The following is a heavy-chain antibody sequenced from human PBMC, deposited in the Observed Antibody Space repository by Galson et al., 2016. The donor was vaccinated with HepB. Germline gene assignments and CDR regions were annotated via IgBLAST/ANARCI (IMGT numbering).Heavy chain of an antibody. CDR3: ARLGYRSTWFDY. Sequence: SLRLSCAASGFTLNTYAMSWVRQTPGKGLEWVATVSGTGNNAWYADSVKGRFTISRDNSTNTLSLQMSSLIADDTAGYFCARLGYRSTWFDYWGQGALVTVSS. V-gene: IGHV3-23*01. CDR1: GFTLNTYA. J-gene: IGHJ5*01. D-gene: IGHD6-13*01. CDR2: VSGTGNNA.